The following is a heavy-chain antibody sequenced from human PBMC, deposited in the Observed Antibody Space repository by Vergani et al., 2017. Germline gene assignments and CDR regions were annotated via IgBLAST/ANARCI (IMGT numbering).Heavy chain of an antibody. J-gene: IGHJ6*02. CDR2: IDYSGST. CDR1: GVSISSGDYY. V-gene: IGHV4-30-4*08. D-gene: IGHD4-23*01. CDR3: ARDTDGGPRGNYGMDV. Sequence: QVHLNEAGPGLVKPSQTLSLTFTVSGVSISSGDYYWSWIRQPPGKGLEWIGYIDYSGSTYYNPSLKSRVTISVDTSKNQFSLKLSSVTAADTAVYYCARDTDGGPRGNYGMDVWGQGTTVTVSS.